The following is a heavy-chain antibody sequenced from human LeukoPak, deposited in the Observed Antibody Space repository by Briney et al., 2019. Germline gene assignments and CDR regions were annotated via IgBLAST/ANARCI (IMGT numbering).Heavy chain of an antibody. Sequence: GGSLELCCVASGCPVRSVIMNWLRQAPGKGLEWVSSISSSSTYIYYADSVKGRFTISRDNAKNSLYLQMNSLRVEDTAVYYCARAEGSGNSFDYWGHGTPVTVSS. CDR1: GCPVRSVI. D-gene: IGHD3-10*01. J-gene: IGHJ4*01. V-gene: IGHV3-21*01. CDR2: ISSSSTYI. CDR3: ARAEGSGNSFDY.